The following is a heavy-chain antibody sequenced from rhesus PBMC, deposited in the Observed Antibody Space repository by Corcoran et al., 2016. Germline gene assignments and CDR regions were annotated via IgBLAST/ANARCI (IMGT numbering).Heavy chain of an antibody. CDR3: ASQDRGYSGYSRFDY. D-gene: IGHD5-30*01. V-gene: IGHV4-165*02. J-gene: IGHJ4*01. Sequence: QVQLQESGPGLVKPSETLSLTCAVSGGATSGYYWNWIPEPPGKGLELTGYLGGSRERPFYNPSPRSRVTISTDTSKNQFSLKLSSGTAADPAVYFCASQDRGYSGYSRFDYWGQGVLVTVSS. CDR1: GGATSGYY. CDR2: LGGSRERP.